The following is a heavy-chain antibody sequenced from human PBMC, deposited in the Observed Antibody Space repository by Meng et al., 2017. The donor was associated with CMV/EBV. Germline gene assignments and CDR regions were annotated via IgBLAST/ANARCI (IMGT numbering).Heavy chain of an antibody. Sequence: GSFSGYYWSWIRQPPGKGLEWIGEINHSGSTNYTPSLKGRVTISVDTSKNQFSLKLSSVTTADTAVYYCARSSPLRFLEFLPPFRPNWGQGTLVTVSS. J-gene: IGHJ4*02. CDR1: GSFSGYY. V-gene: IGHV4-34*01. CDR3: ARSSPLRFLEFLPPFRPN. CDR2: INHSGST. D-gene: IGHD3-3*01.